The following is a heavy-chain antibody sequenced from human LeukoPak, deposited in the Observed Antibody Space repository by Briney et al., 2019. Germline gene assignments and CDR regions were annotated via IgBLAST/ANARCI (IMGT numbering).Heavy chain of an antibody. CDR2: IWYGGSNK. Sequence: PGGSLRLSCAASGFTFSSYGMHWVRQAPGKGLEWVAVIWYGGSNKYYADSVKGRFTISRDNSKNTLYLQMNSLRAEDTAVYYCAAEDYYDSSGYSPFDYWGQGTLVTVSS. CDR3: AAEDYYDSSGYSPFDY. V-gene: IGHV3-33*08. D-gene: IGHD3-22*01. CDR1: GFTFSSYG. J-gene: IGHJ4*02.